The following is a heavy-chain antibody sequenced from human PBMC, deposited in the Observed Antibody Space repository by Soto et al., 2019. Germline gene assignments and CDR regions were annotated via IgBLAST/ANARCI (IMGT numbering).Heavy chain of an antibody. V-gene: IGHV3-15*07. Sequence: EVHLVESGGGLVKPGGSLRLSCEASGFTFSNAWINWVRQAPGKGLGWVGRVKSKTQGGTTDFAEPVKGRFPISRDDSKNVVFLEMSSLKTKDTAIYYCSTVSCLSSMIVRFDYWGHGTLVTVSS. CDR3: STVSCLSSMIVRFDY. D-gene: IGHD3-22*01. CDR1: GFTFSNAW. CDR2: VKSKTQGGTT. J-gene: IGHJ4*01.